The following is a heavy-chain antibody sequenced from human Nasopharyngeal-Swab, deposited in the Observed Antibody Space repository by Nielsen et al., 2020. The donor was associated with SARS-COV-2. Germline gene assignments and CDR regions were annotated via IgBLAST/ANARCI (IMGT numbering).Heavy chain of an antibody. CDR3: TRCGGGCYSGRDY. CDR2: VRSKGNNYAT. J-gene: IGHJ4*02. Sequence: GESLKISCAAFGFTFSDSAIHWVRQASGKGLEWVGRVRSKGNNYATAYAASVKGRFIIFRDDPTNTAYLQMNSLKTEDTAVYYCTRCGGGCYSGRDYWGQGTLVTVSS. V-gene: IGHV3-73*01. D-gene: IGHD2-21*02. CDR1: GFTFSDSA.